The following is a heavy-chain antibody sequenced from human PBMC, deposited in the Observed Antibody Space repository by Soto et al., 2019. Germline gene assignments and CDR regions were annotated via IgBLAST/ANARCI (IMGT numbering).Heavy chain of an antibody. J-gene: IGHJ4*02. CDR3: ARSAEDYGGNSGEFDY. CDR2: IYYSGST. Sequence: PSETLSLTCPVSGGSISSYYWSWIRQPPGKGLEWIAYIYYSGSTNYNPSLKSRVTISVDTSKNQFSLKLSSVTAADTAVYYCARSAEDYGGNSGEFDYWGQGTLVTVSS. V-gene: IGHV4-59*12. CDR1: GGSISSYY. D-gene: IGHD4-17*01.